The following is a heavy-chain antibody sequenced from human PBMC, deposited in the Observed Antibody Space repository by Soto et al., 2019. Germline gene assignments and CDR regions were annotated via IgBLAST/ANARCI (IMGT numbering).Heavy chain of an antibody. V-gene: IGHV6-1*01. J-gene: IGHJ6*02. CDR2: TYYRSKWYN. CDR3: ARESVQGQYYYGSPDGMDV. Sequence: SQTLSLTSALSGDSVSSNSAAWNWIRQSPSRGLEWLGRTYYRSKWYNDYAVSVKSRITINPDTAKNQFSLQMNSVTPEDTAVYYCARESVQGQYYYGSPDGMDVWGQGTTVTVSS. D-gene: IGHD3-10*01. CDR1: GDSVSSNSAA.